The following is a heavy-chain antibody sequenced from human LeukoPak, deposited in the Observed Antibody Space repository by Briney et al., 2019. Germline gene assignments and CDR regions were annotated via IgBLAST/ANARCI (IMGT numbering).Heavy chain of an antibody. D-gene: IGHD2-21*01. CDR2: INHSGST. CDR1: GGSFSGYY. Sequence: SETLSLTCAVYGGSFSGYYWSWIRQPPGKGLEWIGEINHSGSTNYNPSLKSRVTISVDTSKNQFSLKLSSVTAADTVVYYCARGSRQIVVVILDYWGQGTLVTVSS. V-gene: IGHV4-34*01. J-gene: IGHJ4*02. CDR3: ARGSRQIVVVILDY.